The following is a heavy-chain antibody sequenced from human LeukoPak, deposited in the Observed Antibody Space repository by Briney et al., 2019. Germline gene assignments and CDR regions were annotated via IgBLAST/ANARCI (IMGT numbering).Heavy chain of an antibody. Sequence: GGSLRLSCAASRFTFHSYWMHWVRQAPGKGLVWVSRIDNDGGSTTYADSVKGRFTISRENAKNSLYLQMNSLRAGDTAVYYCARAISDAFDIWGQGTMVTVSS. V-gene: IGHV3-74*01. J-gene: IGHJ3*02. CDR2: IDNDGGST. CDR3: ARAISDAFDI. CDR1: RFTFHSYW. D-gene: IGHD2-21*01.